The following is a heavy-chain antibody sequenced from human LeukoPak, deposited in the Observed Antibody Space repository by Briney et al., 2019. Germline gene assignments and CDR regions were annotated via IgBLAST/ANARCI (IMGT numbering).Heavy chain of an antibody. J-gene: IGHJ4*02. CDR1: GASISSYN. CDR3: ARVTGGGYYWDTTYYFDY. CDR2: IYYSGST. V-gene: IGHV4-59*01. D-gene: IGHD3-10*01. Sequence: SATLSLCCAASGASISSYNCCWIRPPPGKGLGWIGFIYYSGSTNYNPSLKSRVTISVDTSKNQFSLKLSTLTAADTAVYYCARVTGGGYYWDTTYYFDYWGQGTLVTVSS.